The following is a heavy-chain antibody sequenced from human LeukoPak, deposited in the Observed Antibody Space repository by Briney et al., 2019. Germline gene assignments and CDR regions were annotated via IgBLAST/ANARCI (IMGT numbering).Heavy chain of an antibody. CDR3: ARPIPGYSLFDY. CDR1: GYRFTNYW. J-gene: IGHJ4*02. Sequence: GESLKISCEGSGYRFTNYWIGWVRQMPGKGLEWMGSIYPSDSDTKYSPSFQGQVTISADKSITTAYLQWSSLKASDTAMYYCARPIPGYSLFDYWGQGTLVTVSS. D-gene: IGHD5-18*01. V-gene: IGHV5-51*01. CDR2: IYPSDSDT.